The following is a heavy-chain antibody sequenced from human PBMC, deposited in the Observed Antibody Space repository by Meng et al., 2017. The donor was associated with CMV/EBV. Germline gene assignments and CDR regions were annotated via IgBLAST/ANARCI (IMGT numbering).Heavy chain of an antibody. CDR1: GFTVSSNY. CDR3: AREGVGGYCSSTSCYSVPGQN. J-gene: IGHJ3*01. V-gene: IGHV3-53*05. D-gene: IGHD2-2*01. Sequence: GESLKISCAASGFTVSSNYMSWVRQAPGKGLEWVSVIYSGGSTYYADSVKGRFTISRDNSKNTLYLQMNSLRTEDTAVYYCAREGVGGYCSSTSCYSVPGQNWGQGTMVTVSS. CDR2: IYSGGST.